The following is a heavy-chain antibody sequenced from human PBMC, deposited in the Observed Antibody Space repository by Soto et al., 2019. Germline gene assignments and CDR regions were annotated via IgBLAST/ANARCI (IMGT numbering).Heavy chain of an antibody. J-gene: IGHJ4*02. CDR2: IYGSGST. D-gene: IGHD6-13*01. CDR1: GGSISRGDYY. V-gene: IGHV4-61*02. CDR3: ARMQLSGTWYPDY. Sequence: SLTWTVSGGSISRGDYYWSCMRPPAGKGLEWIGCIYGSGSTNYNPSLKSRVTMSVYTSSNQFSLRLRSVTAADTAVYYCARMQLSGTWYPDYWGQGTPVTGSS.